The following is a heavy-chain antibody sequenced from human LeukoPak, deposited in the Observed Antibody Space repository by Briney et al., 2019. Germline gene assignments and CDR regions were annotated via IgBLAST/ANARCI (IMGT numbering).Heavy chain of an antibody. CDR2: ISWNSGSI. CDR3: AKDNGGVYYYYYMDV. V-gene: IGHV3-9*03. CDR1: GFTFDDYA. Sequence: GGSLRLSCAASGFTFDDYAMHWVRQAPGKGLEWVSGISWNSGSIGYADSVKGRFTISRDNAKNSLYLQMNSLRAEDMALYYCAKDNGGVYYYYYMDVWGKGTTVTISS. D-gene: IGHD3-16*01. J-gene: IGHJ6*03.